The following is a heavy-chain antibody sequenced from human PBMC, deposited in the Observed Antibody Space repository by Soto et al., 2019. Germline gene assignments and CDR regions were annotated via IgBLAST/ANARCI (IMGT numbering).Heavy chain of an antibody. J-gene: IGHJ6*02. D-gene: IGHD6-6*01. CDR3: ARERSSSSISYGMDV. CDR2: INHSGST. Sequence: SETLSLTCAVYGGSFSGYYWSWIRQPPGKGLEWIGEINHSGSTNYNPSLKSRVTISLDTSKNQFSLKLSSVTAADTAVYYCARERSSSSISYGMDVWGQGTTVTVSS. V-gene: IGHV4-34*01. CDR1: GGSFSGYY.